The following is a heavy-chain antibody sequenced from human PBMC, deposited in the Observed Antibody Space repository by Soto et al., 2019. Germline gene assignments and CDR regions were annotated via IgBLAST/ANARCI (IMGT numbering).Heavy chain of an antibody. D-gene: IGHD3-9*01. Sequence: GASVKVSCKASEYTFTNFYIHWVRQAPGQGLEWMGIINPSSGDTRYAQKFQGRVTMTRDTSTTTVYMELSSLSSEDTAVYYCARLDRAVDAFDIWGQGTMVTVS. CDR1: EYTFTNFY. V-gene: IGHV1-46*01. CDR3: ARLDRAVDAFDI. J-gene: IGHJ3*02. CDR2: INPSSGDT.